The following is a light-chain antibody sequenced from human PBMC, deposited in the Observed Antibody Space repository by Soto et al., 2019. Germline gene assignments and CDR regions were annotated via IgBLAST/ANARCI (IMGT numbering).Light chain of an antibody. Sequence: DIQMTQSPFTLSASVGDRVTITCRASQSISSWLAWYQQKPGKAPKLLIYESSSLESVVPSRFRGSGSGTEFTLTISSLQPEDFATYYCQQYSTYTGEFGPGTKVEIK. V-gene: IGKV1-5*03. CDR1: QSISSW. CDR2: ESS. J-gene: IGKJ1*01. CDR3: QQYSTYTGE.